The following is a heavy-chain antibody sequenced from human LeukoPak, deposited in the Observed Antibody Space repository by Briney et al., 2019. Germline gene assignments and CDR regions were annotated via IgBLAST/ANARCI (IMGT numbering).Heavy chain of an antibody. J-gene: IGHJ4*02. CDR2: IYWDDDK. D-gene: IGHD6-19*01. CDR1: GSSLSTNGVG. CDR3: AHQFSGWYFDY. Sequence: ESGPTLVNPTQTLTLTCTFSGSSLSTNGVGVGWIRQPPGKALEWLALIYWDDDKRYSPSLKSRLTITKDTSKTQVVLTMTNMDPVDTATYYCAHQFSGWYFDYWGQGTLVTVSS. V-gene: IGHV2-5*02.